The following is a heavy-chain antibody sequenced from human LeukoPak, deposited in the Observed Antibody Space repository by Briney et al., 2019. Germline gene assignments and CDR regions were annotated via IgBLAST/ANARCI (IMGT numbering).Heavy chain of an antibody. V-gene: IGHV3-23*01. D-gene: IGHD6-13*01. CDR2: ISGSGGST. CDR3: AKDSEAYSSSDSFDY. CDR1: GFTFSSYA. J-gene: IGHJ4*02. Sequence: EGSLKLSCAASGFTFSSYAIRWVRQAPGKGLEWVSAISGSGGSTYYADSVKGRFTISRDNSKNTLYLQMNSLRAEDTAVYYSAKDSEAYSSSDSFDYWGQGTLVTVSS.